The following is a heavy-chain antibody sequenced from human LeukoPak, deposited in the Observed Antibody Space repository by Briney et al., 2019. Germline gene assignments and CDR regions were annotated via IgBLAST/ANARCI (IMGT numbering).Heavy chain of an antibody. V-gene: IGHV1-18*01. D-gene: IGHD3-22*01. J-gene: IGHJ4*02. Sequence: ASVKVSCKASGYTFTSYGISWGPQAPGQGLEWMGWISADNGNTNYAQKLQGRLTMTTDTSTSTAYKELRSLRSDDTAVYYCSRDFDDSSQGYYFDYWGQGTLVTVSS. CDR1: GYTFTSYG. CDR3: SRDFDDSSQGYYFDY. CDR2: ISADNGNT.